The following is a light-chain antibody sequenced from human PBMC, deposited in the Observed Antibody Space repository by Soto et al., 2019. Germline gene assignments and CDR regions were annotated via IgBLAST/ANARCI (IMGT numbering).Light chain of an antibody. V-gene: IGLV2-14*01. CDR3: GSYTGSIYV. CDR1: SSDVGGYKF. J-gene: IGLJ1*01. Sequence: QSALTQPASVSGSPGQSITISCTGTSSDVGGYKFVSWYQQHPGKAPKLIIYEVSNRPSGVSSRFSDSKSGNTASLTISGLQAEDEADYYCGSYTGSIYVFGTGTKVTVL. CDR2: EVS.